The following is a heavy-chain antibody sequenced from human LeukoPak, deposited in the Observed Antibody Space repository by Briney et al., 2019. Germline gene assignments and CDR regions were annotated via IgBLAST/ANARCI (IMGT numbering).Heavy chain of an antibody. CDR3: AKMGVVAARPGTFDY. V-gene: IGHV3-11*03. CDR1: GFTFSDYY. D-gene: IGHD6-6*01. CDR2: ISSSSSNT. Sequence: GGSLRLSCAASGFTFSDYYMSWIRQAPGKGLEWVSYISSSSSNTNYADSVKGRFTISRDNSKNTLYLQMNSLRAEDTAVYYCAKMGVVAARPGTFDYWGQGTLVTVSS. J-gene: IGHJ4*02.